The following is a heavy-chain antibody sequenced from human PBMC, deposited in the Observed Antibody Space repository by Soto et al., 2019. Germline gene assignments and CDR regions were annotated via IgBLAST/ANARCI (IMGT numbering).Heavy chain of an antibody. CDR1: GLSISSDNW. CDR2: IHHSGST. J-gene: IGHJ4*02. V-gene: IGHV4-4*02. Sequence: QVQLQESGPGLVRPSGTVSLTCAVSGLSISSDNWWSWVRQPPGKGLEWIGEIHHSGSTNYNPSLKSRVTMSVVPSKDLFSLTLNSVTAADTAFYYCARDQGSHPGAWGQGTLVSVSS. CDR3: ARDQGSHPGA. D-gene: IGHD6-13*01.